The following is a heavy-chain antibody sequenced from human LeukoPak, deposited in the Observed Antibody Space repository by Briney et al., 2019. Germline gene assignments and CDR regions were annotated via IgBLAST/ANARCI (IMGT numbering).Heavy chain of an antibody. V-gene: IGHV3-48*02. CDR1: GFTFGTYS. Sequence: PGGSLRLSCAASGFTFGTYSMNWVRQAPGKGLEWVSYISSSSSTKYYADSVKGRFTISRDNAKNSLYLQMNSLRDEDTAVYYCARSRGQQLKNGLDVWGQGTTVTVSS. D-gene: IGHD6-13*01. CDR3: ARSRGQQLKNGLDV. CDR2: ISSSSSTK. J-gene: IGHJ6*02.